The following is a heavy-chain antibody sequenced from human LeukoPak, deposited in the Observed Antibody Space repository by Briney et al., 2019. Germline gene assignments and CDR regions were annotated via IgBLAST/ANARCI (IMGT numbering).Heavy chain of an antibody. J-gene: IGHJ6*02. CDR2: INPNSGGT. V-gene: IGHV1-2*02. CDR3: ARSIGVVRAAAAFYGMDV. D-gene: IGHD6-13*01. CDR1: GYTFTGYY. Sequence: GASVKVSCKASGYTFTGYYMHWVRQAPGQGLEWMGWINPNSGGTNYAQKFQGRVTMTRDTSISTAYMELSRLRSDDTAVYYCARSIGVVRAAAAFYGMDVWGQGTTVTVSS.